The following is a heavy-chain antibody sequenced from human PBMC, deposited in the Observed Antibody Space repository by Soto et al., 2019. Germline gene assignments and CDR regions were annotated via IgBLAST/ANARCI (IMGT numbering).Heavy chain of an antibody. Sequence: GASVKVSCKASGGTFSSYTISWVRQAPGQGLEWMGRIIPILGRPNYAQKFQGRVTITADRSTSTAYMELSSLRSEDTAVYYCASTPPGPYYMDVWGKGTTVTVS. CDR3: ASTPPGPYYMDV. D-gene: IGHD2-8*02. V-gene: IGHV1-69*02. CDR2: IIPILGRP. J-gene: IGHJ6*03. CDR1: GGTFSSYT.